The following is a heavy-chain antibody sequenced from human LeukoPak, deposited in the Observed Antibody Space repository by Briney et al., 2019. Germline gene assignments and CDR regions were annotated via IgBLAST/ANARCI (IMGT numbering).Heavy chain of an antibody. J-gene: IGHJ4*02. CDR2: ISATGGTT. D-gene: IGHD2-21*02. V-gene: IGHV3-23*01. Sequence: PGGSLRLSCAAAGFTFRNYAMSWVRQAPGKGLEWVSSISATGGTTYYADSEKGRFTISRDNSKNTLSVQMNSLRAEDTAVYYCAKMVTAHDYWGQGTLVTVSS. CDR3: AKMVTAHDY. CDR1: GFTFRNYA.